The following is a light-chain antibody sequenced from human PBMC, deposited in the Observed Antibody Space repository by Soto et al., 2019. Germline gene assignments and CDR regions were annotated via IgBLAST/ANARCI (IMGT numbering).Light chain of an antibody. CDR3: QQRSNWPPLS. CDR1: QSVADY. V-gene: IGKV3-11*01. J-gene: IGKJ4*01. Sequence: EIVLTQSPATLSLSPGERATLSCRASQSVADYLAWYQQKPGQPPKLLIYGSSNRATGIPARFSGSGSGTDFTLTISSLEPEDFAGYYGQQRSNWPPLSFGGGTMVEIK. CDR2: GSS.